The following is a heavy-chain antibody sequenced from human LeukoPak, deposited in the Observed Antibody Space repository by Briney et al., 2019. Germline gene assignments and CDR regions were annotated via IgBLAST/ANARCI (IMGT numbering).Heavy chain of an antibody. Sequence: GGSLKLSCTPSGFTFSKSAMHCVRQSPGKGLEWVAYIAHHGNDKYYVDSVKGRFIISRDNSRRTLYLQMNSLRPDDMALYYCAKDGSWSCTDWGQGTPVTVSS. CDR1: GFTFSKSA. V-gene: IGHV3-30*02. D-gene: IGHD2-8*02. CDR2: IAHHGNDK. CDR3: AKDGSWSCTD. J-gene: IGHJ4*02.